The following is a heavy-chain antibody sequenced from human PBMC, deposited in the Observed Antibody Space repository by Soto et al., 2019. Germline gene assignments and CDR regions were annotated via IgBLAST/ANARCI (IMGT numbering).Heavy chain of an antibody. D-gene: IGHD3-3*01. V-gene: IGHV1-69*06. Sequence: SVKVSCKASGGTFSSYAISWVRQAPGQGLEWMGGIIPIFGTANYAQKFQGRVTITADKSTSTAYMELSSLRSEDTAVYYCARYDFWSGYSPYYYFGMDVWGQGTTVTVSS. CDR3: ARYDFWSGYSPYYYFGMDV. CDR2: IIPIFGTA. CDR1: GGTFSSYA. J-gene: IGHJ6*02.